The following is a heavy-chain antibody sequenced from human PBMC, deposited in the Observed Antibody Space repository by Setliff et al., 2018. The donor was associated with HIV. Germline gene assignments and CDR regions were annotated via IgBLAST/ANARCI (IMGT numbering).Heavy chain of an antibody. V-gene: IGHV3-11*03. CDR2: ISSSSSYT. CDR3: APGAGGATTRGY. Sequence: GGSLRLSCAASGFTFSDYYMSWIRQAPGKGLEWVSYISSSSSYTNYADSVKGRFTISRDNAKNSLYLKKNSLRAEDPAVYYCAPGAGGATTRGYWGQGTLVTVSS. D-gene: IGHD1-26*01. CDR1: GFTFSDYY. J-gene: IGHJ4*02.